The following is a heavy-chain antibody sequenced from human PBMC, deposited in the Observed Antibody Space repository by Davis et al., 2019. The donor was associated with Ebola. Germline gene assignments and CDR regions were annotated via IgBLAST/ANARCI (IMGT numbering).Heavy chain of an antibody. D-gene: IGHD2-2*01. CDR1: GGSISSSNW. CDR3: ASQGTVVVPAAPRNYYYYYMDV. V-gene: IGHV4-4*02. Sequence: PSETLSLTCAVSGGSISSSNWWSWVRQPPGKGLEWIGEIYHSGSTNYNPSLKSRVTISVDKSKNQFSLKLSSVTAADTAVYYCASQGTVVVPAAPRNYYYYYMDVWGKGTTVTISS. CDR2: IYHSGST. J-gene: IGHJ6*03.